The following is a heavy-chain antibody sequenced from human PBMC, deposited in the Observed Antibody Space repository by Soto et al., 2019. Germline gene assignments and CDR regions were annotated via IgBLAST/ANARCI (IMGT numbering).Heavy chain of an antibody. CDR3: ARLRASGWYMGGYLDS. D-gene: IGHD6-13*01. Sequence: LRLSCVVSGFTFSDYYMSWLRQAPGKGLEWVSYIVTSSAYTKYADFVKGRFSISRDNAKNSLYLEMNSLRVEDTAVYYCARLRASGWYMGGYLDSWGQGTLVTVSS. V-gene: IGHV3-11*06. J-gene: IGHJ4*02. CDR1: GFTFSDYY. CDR2: IVTSSAYT.